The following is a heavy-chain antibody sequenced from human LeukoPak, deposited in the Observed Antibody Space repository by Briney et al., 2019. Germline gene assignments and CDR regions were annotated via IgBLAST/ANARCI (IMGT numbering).Heavy chain of an antibody. V-gene: IGHV3-30*18. CDR1: GFTFSSYG. CDR2: ISYDGSDK. D-gene: IGHD6-13*01. CDR3: AKEGSSWSAYFDF. J-gene: IGHJ4*02. Sequence: PGGSLRLSCAASGFTFSSYGMHWVRQAPGKGLEWVAVISYDGSDKYYADSVKGRFTISRDNSRNTLYLQMNSLRAEDTAVYSCAKEGSSWSAYFDFWGQGTLVTVSS.